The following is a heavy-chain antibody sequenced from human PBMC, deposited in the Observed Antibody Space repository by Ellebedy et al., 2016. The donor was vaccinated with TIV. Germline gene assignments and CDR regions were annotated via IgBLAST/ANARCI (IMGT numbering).Heavy chain of an antibody. J-gene: IGHJ6*02. CDR1: GGTFSSYA. V-gene: IGHV1-69*13. CDR2: IIPIFGTA. Sequence: SVKVSXXASGGTFSSYAISWVRQAPGQGLEWMGGIIPIFGTANYAQKFQGGVTITADESTSTAYMELSSLRSEDTAVYYCARAGYSSDYYYYYGMDVWGQGTTVTVSS. CDR3: ARAGYSSDYYYYYGMDV. D-gene: IGHD6-19*01.